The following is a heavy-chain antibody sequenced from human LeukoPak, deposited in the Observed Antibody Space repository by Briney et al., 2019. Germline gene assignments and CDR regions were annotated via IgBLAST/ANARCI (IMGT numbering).Heavy chain of an antibody. CDR1: GYSFTSYW. V-gene: IGHV5-51*01. CDR2: FYPGDSDT. D-gene: IGHD3-16*01. J-gene: IGHJ3*02. CDR3: ARGPSPTYGITDKDVFDI. Sequence: GESLKISCKGSGYSFTSYWIGWVRQMPGKGLEGMAIFYPGDSDTRYSPSFQGQVTFSADTSISTAYLQWNSLKASDTAMYYCARGPSPTYGITDKDVFDIWGQGTMVTVSS.